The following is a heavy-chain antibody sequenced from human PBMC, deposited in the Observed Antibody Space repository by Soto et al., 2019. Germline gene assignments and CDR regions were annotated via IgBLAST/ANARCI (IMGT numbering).Heavy chain of an antibody. V-gene: IGHV4-39*01. D-gene: IGHD1-26*01. Sequence: SETLSLTCTVSGGSISSSSYYWGWIRQPPGKGLEWIGSIYYSGSTYYNPSLKSRVTISVDTSKNQFSLKLSSVTAADTAVYYCARLGGVGATITIDYWGQGTLVTVSS. CDR1: GGSISSSSYY. CDR2: IYYSGST. J-gene: IGHJ4*02. CDR3: ARLGGVGATITIDY.